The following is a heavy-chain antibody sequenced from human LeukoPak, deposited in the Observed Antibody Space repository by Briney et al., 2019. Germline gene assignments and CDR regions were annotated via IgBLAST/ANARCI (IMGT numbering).Heavy chain of an antibody. CDR1: GGSFSGYY. CDR3: ARGRVAARRVYYYYMDV. D-gene: IGHD6-6*01. Sequence: PSETLSLTCAVYGGSFSGYYWSWIRPPPGKGPEWIGEIKHSGSTNYNPSLKSRVTISVDTSKNQFSLKLSSVTAADTAVYYCARGRVAARRVYYYYMDVWGKGTTVTVSS. J-gene: IGHJ6*03. CDR2: IKHSGST. V-gene: IGHV4-34*01.